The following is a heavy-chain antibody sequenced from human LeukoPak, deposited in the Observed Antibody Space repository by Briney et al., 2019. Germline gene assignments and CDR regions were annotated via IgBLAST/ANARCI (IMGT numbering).Heavy chain of an antibody. CDR1: GFTFSSYA. Sequence: GRSLRLSCAASGFTFSSYAMHWVRQAPGKGLEWVAVISYDGSNKYYADSVRGRFTISRDNSKNTLYLQMNSLRAEDTAVYYCAGDSRGRPRGVILNYYGMDVWGKGTTVTVSS. CDR3: AGDSRGRPRGVILNYYGMDV. D-gene: IGHD3-10*01. J-gene: IGHJ6*04. CDR2: ISYDGSNK. V-gene: IGHV3-30*04.